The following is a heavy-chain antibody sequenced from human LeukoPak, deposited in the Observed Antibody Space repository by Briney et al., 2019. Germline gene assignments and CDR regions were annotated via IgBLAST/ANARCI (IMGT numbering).Heavy chain of an antibody. D-gene: IGHD3-10*01. CDR2: ISYSGST. V-gene: IGHV4-59*01. Sequence: SETLSLTCTVSGGSISSYSWIWIRQPPGKELEWIGYISYSGSTNYNPSLKSRVTISVDTSRNQFSLKLSSVTAADTAVYYCARGRLGGSGSYYNVLDYWGQGTLVTVSS. CDR1: GGSISSYS. CDR3: ARGRLGGSGSYYNVLDY. J-gene: IGHJ4*02.